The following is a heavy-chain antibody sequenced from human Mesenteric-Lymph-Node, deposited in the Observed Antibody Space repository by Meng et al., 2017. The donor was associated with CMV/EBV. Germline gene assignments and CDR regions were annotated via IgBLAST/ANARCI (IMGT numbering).Heavy chain of an antibody. D-gene: IGHD3-10*01. V-gene: IGHV3-11*01. CDR1: RDLY. J-gene: IGHJ4*02. CDR3: ARDYFGSGTYYKVPGDYFDY. Sequence: RDLYMSWIRQATGKGMEWSTNSDNSGNKINSEDSVKGRFTISRDNAKNSLYLQMDSLRAEDTAVYYCARDYFGSGTYYKVPGDYFDYWGQGILVTVSS. CDR2: SDNSGNKI.